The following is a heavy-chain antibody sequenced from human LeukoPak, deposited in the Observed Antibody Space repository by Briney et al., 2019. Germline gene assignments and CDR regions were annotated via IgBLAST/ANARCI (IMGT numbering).Heavy chain of an antibody. J-gene: IGHJ3*02. CDR3: ARGEQLYAFDI. CDR1: GGSISSSNW. D-gene: IGHD6-6*01. V-gene: IGHV4-4*02. CDR2: IYHSGST. Sequence: SETLSLTCAVSGGSISSSNWWSWVRQPPGKGLEWIGEIYHSGSTNYNPSLKSRATISVDKSKNQFSLKLSSVPAADTAVYYCARGEQLYAFDIWGQGTMVTVSS.